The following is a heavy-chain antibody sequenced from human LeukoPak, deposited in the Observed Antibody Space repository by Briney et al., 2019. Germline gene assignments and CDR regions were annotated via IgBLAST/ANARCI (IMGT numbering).Heavy chain of an antibody. D-gene: IGHD3-22*01. CDR2: IYTNENT. V-gene: IGHV4-61*02. CDR3: VRDDYDSSTYYGAFWFDP. Sequence: PPETLSLTCTVSGVSISSGSFYWSWIRQPAGKGLEWIGRIYTNENTYYNPSLKSRVSMSVDTSKNQFSLKLSSVTAADTAVYYCVRDDYDSSTYYGAFWFDPWGQGILVTVAS. CDR1: GVSISSGSFY. J-gene: IGHJ5*02.